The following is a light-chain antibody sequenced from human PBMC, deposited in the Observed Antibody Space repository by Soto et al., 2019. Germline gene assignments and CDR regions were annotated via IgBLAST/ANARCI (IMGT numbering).Light chain of an antibody. CDR2: DAS. CDR1: QSVRSN. J-gene: IGKJ1*01. CDR3: QQYGSSRWT. V-gene: IGKV3-20*01. Sequence: VMTQSPATLSVSPGEGATLSCRASQSVRSNLAWYQQKPGQAPRLLIYDASNRATGIPDRFSGSGSGTDFTLTISRLEPEDFAAYYCQQYGSSRWTFGQGTKVDIK.